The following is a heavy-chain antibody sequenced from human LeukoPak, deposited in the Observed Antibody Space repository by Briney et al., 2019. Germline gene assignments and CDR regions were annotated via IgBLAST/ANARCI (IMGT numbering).Heavy chain of an antibody. Sequence: PGGSLRLSCAASGFTFSRFWMSWVRQAPGKGLEWVANIKQDGSEKYYVDSVKGRFTISRDNAKNSLYLQMNSLRAEDTAVFYCARDGTYTDYDPDFDIWGQGTLVTVPS. J-gene: IGHJ4*02. CDR3: ARDGTYTDYDPDFDI. D-gene: IGHD5-12*01. CDR2: IKQDGSEK. V-gene: IGHV3-7*04. CDR1: GFTFSRFW.